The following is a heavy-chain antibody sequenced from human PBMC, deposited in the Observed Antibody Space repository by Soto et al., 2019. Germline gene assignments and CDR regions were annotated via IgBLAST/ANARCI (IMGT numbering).Heavy chain of an antibody. J-gene: IGHJ6*02. Sequence: PGGSLRLSCAASGFTFSSYGMHWVRQAPGKGLEWVAVIWYDGSNKYYADSVKGRFTISRDNSKNTLYLQMNSLRAEDTAVYYCARDWGIRGLSSNYYYYGMDVWGQGTTVTVSS. V-gene: IGHV3-33*01. CDR3: ARDWGIRGLSSNYYYYGMDV. D-gene: IGHD3-16*01. CDR1: GFTFSSYG. CDR2: IWYDGSNK.